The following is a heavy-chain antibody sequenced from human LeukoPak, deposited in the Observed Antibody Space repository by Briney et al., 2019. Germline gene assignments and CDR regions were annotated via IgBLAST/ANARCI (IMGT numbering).Heavy chain of an antibody. Sequence: GASVKVSCKASGYTFTGNHMHWVRQAPGQGLEWMGWINPNSGGTNYAQKFQGRVIMTRDTSINTAYMELSRLGSDDTAVYYCARGGSTDSIHSCGGNCYFLDYWGQGTLVTVSS. CDR3: ARGGSTDSIHSCGGNCYFLDY. V-gene: IGHV1-2*02. D-gene: IGHD2-21*02. CDR2: INPNSGGT. CDR1: GYTFTGNH. J-gene: IGHJ4*02.